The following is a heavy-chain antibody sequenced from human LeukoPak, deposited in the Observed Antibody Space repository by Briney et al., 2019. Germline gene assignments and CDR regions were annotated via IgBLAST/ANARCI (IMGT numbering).Heavy chain of an antibody. V-gene: IGHV3-23*01. CDR3: AKLGGQEVYNYYVGV. D-gene: IGHD3-16*01. CDR1: GFTFSSYI. Sequence: GGSLRLSCAASGFTFSSYIMNWVRQAPGKGLEWVSGIIDSGDITYYANSVKGRFTISRDNSKNTLYLQMNSLRAEDTAVYYCAKLGGQEVYNYYVGVWGKGTTVAVSS. J-gene: IGHJ6*03. CDR2: IIDSGDIT.